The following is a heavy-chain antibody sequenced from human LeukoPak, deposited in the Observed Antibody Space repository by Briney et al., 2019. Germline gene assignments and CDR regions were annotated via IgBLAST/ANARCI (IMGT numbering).Heavy chain of an antibody. Sequence: SETLSLTCTVSGGSTSSYYWSWIRQPPGKGLQWIGYIYYSGGTNYNPSLKSRVTISVDTSKNQFSLKLSSVTAADTAVYYCARVGRSSGWYSLFNDAFDIWGQGTMVTVSS. V-gene: IGHV4-59*01. J-gene: IGHJ3*02. D-gene: IGHD6-19*01. CDR3: ARVGRSSGWYSLFNDAFDI. CDR1: GGSTSSYY. CDR2: IYYSGGT.